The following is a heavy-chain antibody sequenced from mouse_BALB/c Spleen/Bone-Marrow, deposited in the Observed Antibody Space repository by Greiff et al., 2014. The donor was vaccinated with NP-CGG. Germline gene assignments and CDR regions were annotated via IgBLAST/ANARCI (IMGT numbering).Heavy chain of an antibody. J-gene: IGHJ2*01. CDR2: IDPANGNT. CDR1: GFNIKDTY. CDR3: ALYYDYDVGY. Sequence: EVQLQQSGAGLVKPGASVKLSCTASGFNIKDTYMHWVKQRPEQGLEWIGRIDPANGNTKYDPKFQGKATITADTSSNTAYLQLSSLTSEDTAVYYCALYYDYDVGYWGQGTTLTVSS. V-gene: IGHV14-3*02. D-gene: IGHD2-4*01.